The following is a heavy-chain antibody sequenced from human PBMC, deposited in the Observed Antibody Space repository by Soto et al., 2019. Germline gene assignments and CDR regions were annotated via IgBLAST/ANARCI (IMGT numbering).Heavy chain of an antibody. CDR1: GFTFGDYA. J-gene: IGHJ6*02. V-gene: IGHV3-49*03. Sequence: GGSLRLSCTASGFTFGDYAMSWFRQAPGKGLEWVGFIRSKAYGGTTEYAASVKGRFTISRDDSKSIAYLQMNSLKTEDTAVYYCSKVRGVIMPYYYYYGMDVWGQGTTVTVSS. CDR2: IRSKAYGGTT. CDR3: SKVRGVIMPYYYYYGMDV. D-gene: IGHD3-10*01.